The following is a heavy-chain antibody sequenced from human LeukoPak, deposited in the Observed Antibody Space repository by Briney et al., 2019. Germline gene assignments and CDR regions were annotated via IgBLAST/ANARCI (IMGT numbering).Heavy chain of an antibody. V-gene: IGHV3-9*01. J-gene: IGHJ2*01. D-gene: IGHD6-13*01. CDR2: ISWNSVSI. Sequence: GGSLRLSCATSGFTFDDYGIHWVRQAPGKGLEWVSGISWNSVSIGYADSVKGRFTISRDNAKNSLYLQMNSLRAEDTALYYCAKDIGTGGTGWYFDLWGRGTLVTVSS. CDR1: GFTFDDYG. CDR3: AKDIGTGGTGWYFDL.